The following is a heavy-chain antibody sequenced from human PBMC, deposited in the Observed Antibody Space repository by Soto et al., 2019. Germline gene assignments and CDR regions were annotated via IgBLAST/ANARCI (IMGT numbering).Heavy chain of an antibody. CDR2: INPNSGGT. CDR1: GYTFTGYY. J-gene: IGHJ4*02. V-gene: IGHV1-2*02. D-gene: IGHD2-2*01. CDR3: ARDPRAPIVVVPAYYFDY. Sequence: QVQLVQSGAEVKKPGASVKVSCKASGYTFTGYYMHWVRQAPGQGLEWMGWINPNSGGTNYAQKFQGRVTMTRETSISTAYMELSRLRSDDTAVYYCARDPRAPIVVVPAYYFDYWGQGTLVTVSS.